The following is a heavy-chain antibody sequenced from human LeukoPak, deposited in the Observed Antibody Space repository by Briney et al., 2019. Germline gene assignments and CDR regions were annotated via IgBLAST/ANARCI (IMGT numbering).Heavy chain of an antibody. Sequence: GGSLRLSCATSGFTFSDYYMGWIRQAPGKGLEWVSYITNNGRKVYYADSMKGRFTISRDNAKNSLYLQINSLRAEDTAVYYCARGPSGYHNTGGQGTLVTVSS. J-gene: IGHJ4*02. D-gene: IGHD5-12*01. CDR3: ARGPSGYHNT. CDR1: GFTFSDYY. CDR2: ITNNGRKV. V-gene: IGHV3-11*04.